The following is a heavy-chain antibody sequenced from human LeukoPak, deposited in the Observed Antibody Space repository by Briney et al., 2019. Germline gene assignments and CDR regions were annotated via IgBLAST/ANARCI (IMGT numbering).Heavy chain of an antibody. CDR2: INHSGST. D-gene: IGHD1-26*01. J-gene: IGHJ4*02. CDR3: ARHSGSYYYFDY. CDR1: GGSFSGYY. V-gene: IGHV4-34*01. Sequence: SETLSLTCAVYGGSFSGYYWSWIRQPPGKGLEWIGEINHSGSTNYNPSLKSRVTISVDTSKNQFSLKLRSVTAADTAVYYCARHSGSYYYFDYWGQGTLVTVSS.